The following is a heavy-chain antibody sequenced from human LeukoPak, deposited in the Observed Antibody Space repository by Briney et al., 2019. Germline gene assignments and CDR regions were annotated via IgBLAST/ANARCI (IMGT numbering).Heavy chain of an antibody. CDR1: GGSISRSGYS. CDR3: ARVIFSPYYYDSSGYPYDAFDI. CDR2: IYYTGST. V-gene: IGHV4-30-4*07. Sequence: KPSETLSLTCAVSGGSISRSGYSWSWIRQPPGKGLEWIGYIYYTGSTYYNPSLKSRLTISLDTSKNQFSLKLSSVTAADTAVYYCARVIFSPYYYDSSGYPYDAFDIWGQGTMVTVSS. D-gene: IGHD3-22*01. J-gene: IGHJ3*02.